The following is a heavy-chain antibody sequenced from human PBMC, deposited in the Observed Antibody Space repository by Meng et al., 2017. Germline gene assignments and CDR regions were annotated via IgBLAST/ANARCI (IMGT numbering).Heavy chain of an antibody. CDR1: GYTFPDYN. D-gene: IGHD6-25*01. V-gene: IGHV1-2*06. CDR3: ARDEDISAAGKLFGDY. Sequence: VVRGQCGAEVKKPWASVKVSCTPPGYTFPDYNIHGVRRAPGQGLEWMGRINPKSGDTHYAQKFQARVTMTGDTSISTAYMELSGLRSDDTAMYYCARDEDISAAGKLFGDYWGQGTLVTVSS. CDR2: INPKSGDT. J-gene: IGHJ4*02.